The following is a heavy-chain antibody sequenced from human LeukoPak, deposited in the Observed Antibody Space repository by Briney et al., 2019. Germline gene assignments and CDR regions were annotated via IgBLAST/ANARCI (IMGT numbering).Heavy chain of an antibody. J-gene: IGHJ6*02. V-gene: IGHV1-3*01. CDR3: ARVPAAIYYYGMDV. CDR2: FNAGNGNT. D-gene: IGHD2-2*01. Sequence: ASVKVSCKASGYTFTSYAMHWVRQAPGQRLEWMGWFNAGNGNTKYSQKFQGRVTITRDTSASTAYMELSSLRSEDTAVYYCARVPAAIYYYGMDVWGQGTTVTVSS. CDR1: GYTFTSYA.